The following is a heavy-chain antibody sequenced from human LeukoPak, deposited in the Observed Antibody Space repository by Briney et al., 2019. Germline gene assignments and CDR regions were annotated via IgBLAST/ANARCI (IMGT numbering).Heavy chain of an antibody. J-gene: IGHJ4*02. D-gene: IGHD5-24*01. CDR2: ISSSSSTI. Sequence: GGSLRLSCAASGLTFSSYSMNWVRQAPGKGLEWVSYISSSSSTIYYADSVKGRFTISRDNAKNSLYLQMNSLRAEDTAVYYCARERSRDGYLFGDYWGQGTLVAASS. V-gene: IGHV3-48*04. CDR1: GLTFSSYS. CDR3: ARERSRDGYLFGDY.